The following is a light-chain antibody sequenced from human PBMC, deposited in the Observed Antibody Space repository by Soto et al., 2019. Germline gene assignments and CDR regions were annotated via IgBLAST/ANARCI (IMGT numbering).Light chain of an antibody. CDR1: QSVLHSSNNKNY. V-gene: IGKV4-1*01. CDR3: QQYYSTPLT. J-gene: IGKJ1*01. CDR2: WAS. Sequence: DIVMTQSPDSLAVSLGERATINCKSSQSVLHSSNNKNYLAWYHQKPGQPPKLIIYWASTRESGVPDRFSGSGSGTDFTLTISSLQAEDVAVYYCQQYYSTPLTFGQGTKVEIK.